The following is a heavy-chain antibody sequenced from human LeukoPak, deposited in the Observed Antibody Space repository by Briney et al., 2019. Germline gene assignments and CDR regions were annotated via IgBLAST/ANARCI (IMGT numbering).Heavy chain of an antibody. D-gene: IGHD1-26*01. CDR3: AKDISFAFSGSYGFDY. J-gene: IGHJ4*02. V-gene: IGHV3-21*04. Sequence: GGSLRLSCAASGFTFSRYSMNWVRQAPGKGLEWVSSITSSSSYIYYADSLKGRFTISRDNAKNSLYLQMNSLRAEDTALYYCAKDISFAFSGSYGFDYWGQGTLVTVSS. CDR1: GFTFSRYS. CDR2: ITSSSSYI.